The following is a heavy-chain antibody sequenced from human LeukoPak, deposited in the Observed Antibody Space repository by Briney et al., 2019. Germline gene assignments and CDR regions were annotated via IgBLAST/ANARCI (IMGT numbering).Heavy chain of an antibody. D-gene: IGHD3-10*01. CDR3: ARAPMVRGVIISVPSYYFDY. J-gene: IGHJ4*02. Sequence: SETLSLTCTVSGGSISSGGYYWSWIRQHPGTGLEWIGYIYYSGSTYYNPSLKSRVTISVDTSKNQFSLKLSSVTAADTAVYYCARAPMVRGVIISVPSYYFDYWGQGTLVTVSS. CDR1: GGSISSGGYY. V-gene: IGHV4-31*03. CDR2: IYYSGST.